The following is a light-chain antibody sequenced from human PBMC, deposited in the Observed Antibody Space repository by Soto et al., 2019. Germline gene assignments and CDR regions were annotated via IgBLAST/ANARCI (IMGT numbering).Light chain of an antibody. CDR1: QDIIIY. V-gene: IGKV1-33*01. J-gene: IGKJ3*01. Sequence: DIQMTQSPSSLSASVGDRVTITCQASQDIIIYLNWYQQKPGKAPKLLIYDASNLETGVPSSFSGSGSGTNCTFTIRGLQPEDIATYYCQQYDSFPPFTFGPGTKVDF. CDR2: DAS. CDR3: QQYDSFPPFT.